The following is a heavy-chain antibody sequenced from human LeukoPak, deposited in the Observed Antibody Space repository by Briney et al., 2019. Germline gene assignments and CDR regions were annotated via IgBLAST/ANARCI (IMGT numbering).Heavy chain of an antibody. V-gene: IGHV4-4*02. CDR1: AGSISSSSW. CDR2: IYLYGTT. J-gene: IGHJ3*02. Sequence: SETLSLTCSVSAGSISSSSWWSWVRQSPVKGLEWIGEIYLYGTTNYNPSLKSRVTISVDTSKNQFSLKLSSVTAADTAVYYCARTYYYDSRARGAFDIWGQGTMVTVSS. CDR3: ARTYYYDSRARGAFDI. D-gene: IGHD3-22*01.